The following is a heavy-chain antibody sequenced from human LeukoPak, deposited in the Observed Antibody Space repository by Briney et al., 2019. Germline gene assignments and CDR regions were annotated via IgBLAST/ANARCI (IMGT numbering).Heavy chain of an antibody. CDR3: ARDRGYCTNGVCYRYDY. D-gene: IGHD2-8*01. Sequence: ASVKVSCTASGYTFTSHGISWVRQAPGQGLEWMGWISAYNGNTNYAQKLQGRVTMTTDTSTSTAYMELRSLRSDDTAVYYCARDRGYCTNGVCYRYDYWGQGTLVTVSS. CDR1: GYTFTSHG. J-gene: IGHJ4*02. V-gene: IGHV1-18*01. CDR2: ISAYNGNT.